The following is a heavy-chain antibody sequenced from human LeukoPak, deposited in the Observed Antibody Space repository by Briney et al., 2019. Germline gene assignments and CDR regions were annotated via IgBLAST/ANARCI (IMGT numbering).Heavy chain of an antibody. D-gene: IGHD3-3*01. CDR1: GLTVSSNY. CDR2: ISSSGSTI. J-gene: IGHJ4*02. Sequence: GGSLRLSCAASGLTVSSNYMSWVRQAPGKGLEWVSYISSSGSTIYYADSVKGRFTISRDNAKNSLYLQMNSLRAEDTAVYYCATQPYYDYSPFDYWGQGTLVTVSS. CDR3: ATQPYYDYSPFDY. V-gene: IGHV3-11*01.